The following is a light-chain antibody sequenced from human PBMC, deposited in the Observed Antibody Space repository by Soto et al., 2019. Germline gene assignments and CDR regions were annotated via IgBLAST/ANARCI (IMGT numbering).Light chain of an antibody. Sequence: EILCTRSPGTLSLSLEERATLSCRASQSVSSSYLAWYQQTPGQAPSLLIYGASSRATGIPDRFSGSGSGTGFTLTISRLEPEDFAVYYCQQSGSSPITFGQGTQLEIK. V-gene: IGKV3-20*01. CDR3: QQSGSSPIT. CDR2: GAS. J-gene: IGKJ5*01. CDR1: QSVSSSY.